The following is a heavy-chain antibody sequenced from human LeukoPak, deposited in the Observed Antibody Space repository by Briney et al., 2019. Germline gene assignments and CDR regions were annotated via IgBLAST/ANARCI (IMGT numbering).Heavy chain of an antibody. D-gene: IGHD3-9*01. CDR1: GGSISSGDYY. J-gene: IGHJ4*02. Sequence: SETLSLTCTVSGGSISSGDYYWSWIRQPPGKGLEWIGYIYYSGSTYFNPSLKSRVTISVDTSKNQFSLKLNSVTAADTAAYYCARDHILTGEFDYWGQGTLVTVSS. CDR3: ARDHILTGEFDY. V-gene: IGHV4-30-4*01. CDR2: IYYSGST.